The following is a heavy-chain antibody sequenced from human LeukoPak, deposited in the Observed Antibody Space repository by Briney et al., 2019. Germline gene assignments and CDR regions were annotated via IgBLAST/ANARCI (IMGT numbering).Heavy chain of an antibody. Sequence: GGSLRLSCAASGFTFSSYSMNWVRQAPGKGLEWVSSISSSSSYIYYADSVKGRFTISRDNAKNSLYLQMNSLRAEDTAVYYCARGARYCSSTSCRYGMDAWGQGTTVTVSS. CDR1: GFTFSSYS. CDR2: ISSSSSYI. D-gene: IGHD2-2*01. V-gene: IGHV3-21*01. CDR3: ARGARYCSSTSCRYGMDA. J-gene: IGHJ6*02.